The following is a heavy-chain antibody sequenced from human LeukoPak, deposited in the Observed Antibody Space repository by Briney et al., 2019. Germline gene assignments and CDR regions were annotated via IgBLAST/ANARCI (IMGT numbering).Heavy chain of an antibody. CDR1: GFPLCSYA. Sequence: PRGSLRLSCLASGFPLCSYALSWVRPAPGKGVAGVSAISGSGGSTYYADSVKGRFTISRDNSKNTLYLQMNSLRAEDTAVYYCARGYSSSSWSLFDYWGQGTLVTVSS. D-gene: IGHD6-6*01. J-gene: IGHJ4*02. CDR2: ISGSGGST. V-gene: IGHV3-23*01. CDR3: ARGYSSSSWSLFDY.